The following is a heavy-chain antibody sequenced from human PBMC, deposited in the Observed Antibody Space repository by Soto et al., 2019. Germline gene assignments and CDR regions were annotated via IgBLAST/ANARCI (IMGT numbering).Heavy chain of an antibody. CDR1: GYTFTSYD. D-gene: IGHD3-3*01. V-gene: IGHV1-8*01. J-gene: IGHJ4*02. CDR3: ARTIFGVATYYFDY. Sequence: QVQLVQSGAEVKKPGASVKVSCKASGYTFTSYDISWVRHATGQGLEWMGWMSPSSGTTGFVQKFQGRVTVTRDTSISTAYMEVSSLTSEDTAVYYCARTIFGVATYYFDYWGQGTLVTVSS. CDR2: MSPSSGTT.